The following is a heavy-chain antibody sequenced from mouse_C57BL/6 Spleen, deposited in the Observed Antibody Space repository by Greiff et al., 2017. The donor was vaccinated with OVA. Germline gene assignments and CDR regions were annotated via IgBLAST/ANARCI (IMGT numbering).Heavy chain of an antibody. V-gene: IGHV14-3*01. CDR3: ASGAYSNYGWYFDV. J-gene: IGHJ1*03. Sequence: VQLQQSVAELVRPGASVKLSCTASGFSIKNTYMHWVKQRPEQGLEWIGRIDPANGNTKYATKFQGKATITADTSSNTAYLQLSSLTSEDTAIYYCASGAYSNYGWYFDVWGTGTTVTVSS. D-gene: IGHD2-5*01. CDR1: GFSIKNTY. CDR2: IDPANGNT.